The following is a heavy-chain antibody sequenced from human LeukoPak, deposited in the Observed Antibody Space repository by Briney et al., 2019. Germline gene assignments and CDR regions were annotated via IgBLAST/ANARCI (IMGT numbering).Heavy chain of an antibody. CDR2: IYYSGST. D-gene: IGHD3-3*01. CDR3: ARVRHYDFWSGYYFDY. V-gene: IGHV4-59*11. Sequence: SETLSLTCTVSGGSISSHYWSWIRQPPGKGLEWIGYIYYSGSTNYNPSLKSRVTISVDTSKNQFSLKLSSVTAADTAVYYCARVRHYDFWSGYYFDYWGQGTLVTVSS. CDR1: GGSISSHY. J-gene: IGHJ4*02.